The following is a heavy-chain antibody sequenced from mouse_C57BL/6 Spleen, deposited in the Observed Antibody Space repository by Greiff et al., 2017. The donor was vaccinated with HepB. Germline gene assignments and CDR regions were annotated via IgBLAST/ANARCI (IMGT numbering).Heavy chain of an antibody. J-gene: IGHJ1*03. CDR3: ARGRGSSYRYFDV. CDR2: ISYDGSN. CDR1: GYSITSGYY. V-gene: IGHV3-6*01. D-gene: IGHD1-1*01. Sequence: EVKLVESGPGLVKPSQSLSLTCSVTGYSITSGYYWTWIRPFPGNKLAWMGYISYDGSNNYNPSLKNRISLTRDTSKNQFFLKLNSVTTEDTATYYCARGRGSSYRYFDVWGTGTTVTVSS.